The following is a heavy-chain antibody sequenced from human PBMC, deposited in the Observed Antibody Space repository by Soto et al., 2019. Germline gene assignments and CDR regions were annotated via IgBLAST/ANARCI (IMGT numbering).Heavy chain of an antibody. CDR3: ASPAGADYTFDY. CDR1: GGSITSSSYY. J-gene: IGHJ4*02. D-gene: IGHD4-4*01. Sequence: SETLSLTCAVSGGSITSSSYYWGWIRQAPGRGLEWIGTIYYRGSTYYNPSLESRVTISADTSKNQLSLNLRSVTAADTAVYYCASPAGADYTFDYWGQGILVTVFS. V-gene: IGHV4-39*01. CDR2: IYYRGST.